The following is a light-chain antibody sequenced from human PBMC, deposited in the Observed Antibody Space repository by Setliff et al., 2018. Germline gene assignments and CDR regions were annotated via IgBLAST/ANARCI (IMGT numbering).Light chain of an antibody. CDR2: DVS. CDR3: SSCTSSSALV. CDR1: SSDVGGYNY. J-gene: IGLJ2*01. V-gene: IGLV2-14*03. Sequence: QSALAQPASVSGSPGQSITLSCTGTSSDVGGYNYVSWYQQHPGKAPKLMIYDVSKRPSGVSNRSSGSKSGNTASLTISGLQAEDEADYYCSSCTSSSALVFGGGTKVTVL.